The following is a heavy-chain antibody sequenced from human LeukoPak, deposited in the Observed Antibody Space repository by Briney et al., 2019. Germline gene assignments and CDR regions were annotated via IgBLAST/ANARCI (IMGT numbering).Heavy chain of an antibody. J-gene: IGHJ4*02. CDR2: TIPIFGTA. V-gene: IGHV1-69*05. CDR1: GGTFSSYA. D-gene: IGHD2-2*01. CDR3: ARAQRGPYCSSTSCPTNHFDY. Sequence: SVKVSCKASGGTFSSYAISWVRQAPGQGLEWMGGTIPIFGTANYAQKFQGRVTITTDESTSTAYMELSSLRSEDTAVYYCARAQRGPYCSSTSCPTNHFDYWGQGTLVTVSS.